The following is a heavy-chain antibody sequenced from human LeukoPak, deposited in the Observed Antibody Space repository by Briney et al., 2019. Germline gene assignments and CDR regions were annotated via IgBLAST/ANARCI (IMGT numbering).Heavy chain of an antibody. J-gene: IGHJ5*02. CDR1: GFTFSSYA. CDR3: EKAESSGLRSGRFDP. CDR2: ISYDGSNK. V-gene: IGHV3-30-3*02. D-gene: IGHD5-12*01. Sequence: PGGSLRLSCAASGFTFSSYAMHWVRQAPGKGLEWVAVISYDGSNKYYADSVKGRFTISRDNSKNTLYLQMNSLRAEDTAVYYFEKAESSGLRSGRFDPWFQVTLVTVCS.